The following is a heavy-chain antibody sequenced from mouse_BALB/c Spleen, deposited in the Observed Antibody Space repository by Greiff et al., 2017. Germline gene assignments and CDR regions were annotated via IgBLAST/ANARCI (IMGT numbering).Heavy chain of an antibody. J-gene: IGHJ2*01. V-gene: IGHV1-55*01. D-gene: IGHD2-2*01. CDR3: ARWWLRRCDY. Sequence: VQLQQPGAELVKPGTSVKLSCKASGYNFTSYWINWVKLRPGQGLEWIGDIYPGSGSTNYNEKFKSKATLTVDTSSSTAYMQLSSLASEDSALYYCARWWLRRCDYRGQGTTLTVSS. CDR1: GYNFTSYW. CDR2: IYPGSGST.